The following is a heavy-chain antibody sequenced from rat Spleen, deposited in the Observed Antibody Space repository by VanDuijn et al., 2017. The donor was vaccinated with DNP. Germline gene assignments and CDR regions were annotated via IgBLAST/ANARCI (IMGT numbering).Heavy chain of an antibody. CDR2: IQSGGST. J-gene: IGHJ2*01. CDR3: TRDSGPVPGDY. D-gene: IGHD1-4*01. V-gene: IGHV2-27*01. Sequence: QVQLKESGPGLVQPSQTLSLTCTVSGFSLTSYHVHWVRQSPRKGLEWMGRIQSGGSTDYNSGLKSRLSISRDTSKSLVFLKMNSLQTEDTAMYYCTRDSGPVPGDYWGQGVMVTVSS. CDR1: GFSLTSYH.